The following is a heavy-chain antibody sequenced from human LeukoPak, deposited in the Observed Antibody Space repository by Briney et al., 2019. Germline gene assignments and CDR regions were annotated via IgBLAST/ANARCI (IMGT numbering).Heavy chain of an antibody. D-gene: IGHD3-10*01. J-gene: IGHJ4*02. CDR1: GDPISSSSDY. CDR3: ARHVPVYYGSESSFDY. Sequence: NPSETLSLTCTVSGDPISSSSDYWGWIRQHPGKGLEWHGSIYYSRSTSYNPSLKSRVTISVDTYKNQFSLKLSSAAAADTDVYYCARHVPVYYGSESSFDYWGQGTLVTVSS. CDR2: IYYSRST. V-gene: IGHV4-39*01.